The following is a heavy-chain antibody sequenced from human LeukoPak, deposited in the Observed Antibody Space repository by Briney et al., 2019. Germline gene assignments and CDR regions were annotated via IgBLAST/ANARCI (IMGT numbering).Heavy chain of an antibody. CDR3: ATGSYPYYFDS. Sequence: GASVKVSCKASGGTYSSYAISWVRQAPGQGLEWMGRIIPILGIANYAQKFQGRVTITADKSTSTAYMELSSLRSEDTAVYYCATGSYPYYFDSWGQGTLVTVSS. CDR2: IIPILGIA. J-gene: IGHJ4*02. D-gene: IGHD1-26*01. V-gene: IGHV1-69*04. CDR1: GGTYSSYA.